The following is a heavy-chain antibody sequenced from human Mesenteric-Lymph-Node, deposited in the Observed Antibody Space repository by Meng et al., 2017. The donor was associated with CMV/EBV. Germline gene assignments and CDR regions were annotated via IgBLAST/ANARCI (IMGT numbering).Heavy chain of an antibody. J-gene: IGHJ5*01. CDR2: MNPNSGNT. D-gene: IGHD5-24*01. CDR1: GYTFTSYD. V-gene: IGHV1-8*01. CDR3: ATADNYNYALDS. Sequence: ASVKVSCKASGYTFTSYDINWVRQATGQGLEWMGWMNPNSGNTGYAQKFQGRVTMTRNTSISTAYMELSSLRSEDTAVYFCATADNYNYALDSWGQGALVTVSS.